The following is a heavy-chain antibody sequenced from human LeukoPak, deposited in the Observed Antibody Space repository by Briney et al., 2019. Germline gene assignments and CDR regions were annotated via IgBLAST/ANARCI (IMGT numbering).Heavy chain of an antibody. CDR2: INHSGST. CDR3: ARGRGMMVI. J-gene: IGHJ4*02. Sequence: SETLSLTCAVYGGSFSGYYWSWIRQPPGKGLEWIGEINHSGSTNYNPSLKSRVTISVDTSKNQFSLKLSSVTAADTAVYYCARGRGMMVIWGRGTLVTVSS. CDR1: GGSFSGYY. D-gene: IGHD2-21*01. V-gene: IGHV4-34*01.